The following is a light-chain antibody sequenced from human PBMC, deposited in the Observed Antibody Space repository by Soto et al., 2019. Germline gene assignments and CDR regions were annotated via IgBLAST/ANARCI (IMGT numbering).Light chain of an antibody. CDR3: QQRNNNWPPSIT. Sequence: EIVFTQSPATLSLSPGERVTLSCRASQSISRALAWSQQKRSQAPRLLIHDTSRRATGIPARFSGSGSGTDFTLSISSIEPEDFAVYYCQQRNNNWPPSITFGQGTRLEIK. CDR1: QSISRA. V-gene: IGKV3-11*01. J-gene: IGKJ5*01. CDR2: DTS.